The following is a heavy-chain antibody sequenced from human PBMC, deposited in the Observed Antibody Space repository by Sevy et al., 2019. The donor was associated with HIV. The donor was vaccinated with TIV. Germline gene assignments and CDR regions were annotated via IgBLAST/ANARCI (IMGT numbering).Heavy chain of an antibody. J-gene: IGHJ4*02. Sequence: GGSLRLSCAASGFTFSSYAMHWVRQAPGKGLEWVAVISYDGNNKYHADSVKDRFTISRDNSKNTLYLQMNSLRAEDTAVYYCVREGVGGYSYSLDQWGLGTLVTVSS. CDR2: ISYDGNNK. V-gene: IGHV3-30*04. CDR1: GFTFSSYA. CDR3: VREGVGGYSYSLDQ. D-gene: IGHD5-18*01.